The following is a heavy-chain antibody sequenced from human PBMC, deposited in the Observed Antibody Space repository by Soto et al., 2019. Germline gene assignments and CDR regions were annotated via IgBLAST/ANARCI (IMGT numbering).Heavy chain of an antibody. J-gene: IGHJ4*02. CDR3: ARESEDLTSNFDY. V-gene: IGHV3-7*01. CDR2: IKQDGSEK. Sequence: GGSLRLSCAVSGFTFSSYWVSWVRQSPGKGLEWLANIKQDGSEKYYVDSMKGRFTISRDNAKNSLYLEMNSLRAEDTAVYYCARESEDLTSNFDYWGQGTLVTVSS. CDR1: GFTFSSYW.